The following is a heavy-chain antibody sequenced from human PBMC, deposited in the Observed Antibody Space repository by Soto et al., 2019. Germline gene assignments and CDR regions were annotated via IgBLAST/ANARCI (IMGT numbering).Heavy chain of an antibody. CDR2: IYYSGST. J-gene: IGHJ5*02. CDR3: ARSGYYGSGSYYRRNWFDP. CDR1: GGSVSSGSYY. D-gene: IGHD3-10*01. V-gene: IGHV4-61*01. Sequence: QVQLQESGPGLVKPSETLSLTCTVSGGSVSSGSYYWSWIRQPPGKGLEWIGYIYYSGSTNYNPSLKSRVTKSVDTSKNQFSLKLSSVTAADTAVYYCARSGYYGSGSYYRRNWFDPWGQGTLVTVSS.